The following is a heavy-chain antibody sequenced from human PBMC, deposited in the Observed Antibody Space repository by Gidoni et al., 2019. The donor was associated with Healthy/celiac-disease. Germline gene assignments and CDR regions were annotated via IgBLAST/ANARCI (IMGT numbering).Heavy chain of an antibody. J-gene: IGHJ4*02. Sequence: QVQLVQSGAEVKKPGSSVKVSCKAPGGTFSSYTISWVRQAPGQGLEWMGRIIPLLGIANYAQKFQGRVTITADKSTSTAYMELSSLRSEDTAVYYCARVEDCSSTSCYGSRANFDYWGQGTLVTVSS. V-gene: IGHV1-69*02. CDR1: GGTFSSYT. CDR3: ARVEDCSSTSCYGSRANFDY. D-gene: IGHD2-2*01. CDR2: IIPLLGIA.